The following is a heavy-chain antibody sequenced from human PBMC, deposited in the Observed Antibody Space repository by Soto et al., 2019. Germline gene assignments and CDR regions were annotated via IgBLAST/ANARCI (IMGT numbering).Heavy chain of an antibody. V-gene: IGHV4-59*01. CDR2: IYYSGST. J-gene: IGHJ4*02. Sequence: ASETLSLTCTVSGGSISSYYWSWIRQPPGKGLEWIGYIYYSGSTNYNPSLKSRVTISVDTSKNQFSLRLSSVTAADTAVYYCAREGITTNFDYWGQGTLVTVSS. CDR3: AREGITTNFDY. D-gene: IGHD3-10*01. CDR1: GGSISSYY.